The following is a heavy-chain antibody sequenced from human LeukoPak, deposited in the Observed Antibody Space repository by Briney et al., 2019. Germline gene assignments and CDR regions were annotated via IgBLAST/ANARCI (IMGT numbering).Heavy chain of an antibody. CDR3: AREITSGWYLAFDI. Sequence: SETLSLTCTVSGDSLSSGDYYGSWIRQHGGKGLESIWCISSSGSTNYNPYRKSRVTISVDASKNQLSLKLSSVTAADTAVYYCAREITSGWYLAFDIWGQGTMVSVSS. D-gene: IGHD6-19*01. V-gene: IGHV4-61*02. CDR2: ISSSGST. J-gene: IGHJ3*02. CDR1: GDSLSSGDYY.